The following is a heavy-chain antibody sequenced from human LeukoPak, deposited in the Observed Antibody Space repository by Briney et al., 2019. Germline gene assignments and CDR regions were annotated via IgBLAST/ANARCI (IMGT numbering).Heavy chain of an antibody. Sequence: ASVKVSYKASGYTFTGYYMHWVRQAPGQGLEWMGWINPNSGGTNYAQKFQGRVTMTRDTSISTAYMELSRLRSDDTAVYYCARGHIAAAGTCLYWGQGTLVTVSS. CDR2: INPNSGGT. CDR3: ARGHIAAAGTCLY. D-gene: IGHD6-13*01. CDR1: GYTFTGYY. V-gene: IGHV1-2*02. J-gene: IGHJ4*02.